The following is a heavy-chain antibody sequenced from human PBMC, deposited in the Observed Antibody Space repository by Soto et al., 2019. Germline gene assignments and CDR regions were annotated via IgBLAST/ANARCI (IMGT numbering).Heavy chain of an antibody. CDR1: GFTFRSYA. V-gene: IGHV3-30-3*01. CDR3: ARGDREDIAVVIGVRPGEYGVDV. D-gene: IGHD2-15*01. CDR2: IAYDGSNK. J-gene: IGHJ6*02. Sequence: QVQLVESGGGVVQPGRSLRLSCAASGFTFRSYAMHWVRQAPGKGLECVAVIAYDGSNKFYRDYVRGRFTISRDNSDNTLYLQINRLRYEDTSVYYCARGDREDIAVVIGVRPGEYGVDVWGQGTTVTVSS.